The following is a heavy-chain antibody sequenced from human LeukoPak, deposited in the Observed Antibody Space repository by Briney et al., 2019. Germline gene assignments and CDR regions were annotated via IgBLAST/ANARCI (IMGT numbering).Heavy chain of an antibody. CDR2: ISSSSSYI. CDR3: ARNPGIAAAADY. D-gene: IGHD6-13*01. J-gene: IGHJ4*02. V-gene: IGHV3-21*01. Sequence: GGSLRLSCAASGFTFSSYSMNWVRQAPGKGLEWVSSISSSSSYIYYADSVKGRFTISRDNAKNSLYLQMNSLRAEDTAVYYCARNPGIAAAADYWGQGTLVTVSS. CDR1: GFTFSSYS.